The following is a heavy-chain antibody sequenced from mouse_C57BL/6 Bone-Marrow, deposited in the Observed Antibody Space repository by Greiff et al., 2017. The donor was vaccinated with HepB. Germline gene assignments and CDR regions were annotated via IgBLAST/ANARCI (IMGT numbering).Heavy chain of an antibody. CDR2: IWTGGGT. V-gene: IGHV2-9-1*01. CDR1: GFSLTSYA. CDR3: ARRKVGGGYYAMDY. D-gene: IGHD1-1*02. Sequence: VKLMESGPGLVAPSQSLSITCTVSGFSLTSYAISWVRQPPGKGLEWLGVIWTGGGTNYNSALKSSLSISKDNSKSQVFLKMNSLQTDDTARYYCARRKVGGGYYAMDYWGQGTSVTVSS. J-gene: IGHJ4*01.